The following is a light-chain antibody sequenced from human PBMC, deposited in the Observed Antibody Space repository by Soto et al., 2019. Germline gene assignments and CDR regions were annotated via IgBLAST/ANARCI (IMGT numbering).Light chain of an antibody. V-gene: IGLV2-23*02. CDR1: RSDIGSYNS. CDR3: FSYAGSSTWV. Sequence: QSAMTQPASVSGSPGQSITISCTGTRSDIGSYNSIASYQQHPGKAPRVMIFGVTKRPSGLSNRFSGSKSGLPASLTISGLQAEDKADYFCFSYAGSSTWVFGGGTKSPS. CDR2: GVT. J-gene: IGLJ3*02.